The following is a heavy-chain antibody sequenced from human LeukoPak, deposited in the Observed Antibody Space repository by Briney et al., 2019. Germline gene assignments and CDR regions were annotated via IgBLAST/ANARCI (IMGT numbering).Heavy chain of an antibody. J-gene: IGHJ3*02. D-gene: IGHD6-13*01. CDR3: ARPYGIAAAGDAFDI. CDR1: GYSFTSYW. Sequence: GESLKISCKGSGYSFTSYWIGWVRQMPGKGLEWMGIIYPGDSDTRYSPSFQGQVTISADKSISTAYLQWSSLKASDTAMYYCARPYGIAAAGDAFDIWGQGTIVTVSS. V-gene: IGHV5-51*01. CDR2: IYPGDSDT.